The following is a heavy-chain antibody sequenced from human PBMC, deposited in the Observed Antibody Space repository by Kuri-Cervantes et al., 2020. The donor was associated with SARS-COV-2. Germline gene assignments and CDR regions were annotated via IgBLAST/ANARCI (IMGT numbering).Heavy chain of an antibody. CDR1: GFTFSSYA. D-gene: IGHD6-13*01. Sequence: GGSLRLSCAASGFTFSSYAMSWVRQAPGKGLEWVSAISGSGGSTYYADSVKGRFTISRDNAKNSLYLQMNSLRAEDTAVYYCARESYSWLAFDIWGQGTMVTVSS. CDR2: ISGSGGST. CDR3: ARESYSWLAFDI. J-gene: IGHJ3*02. V-gene: IGHV3-23*01.